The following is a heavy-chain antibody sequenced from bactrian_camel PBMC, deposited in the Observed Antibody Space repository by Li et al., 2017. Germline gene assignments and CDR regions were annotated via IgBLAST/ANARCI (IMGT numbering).Heavy chain of an antibody. CDR3: AADEFSGDYCYGGFGY. V-gene: IGHV3S25*01. CDR2: IYSGGGST. CDR1: GYTQRSGC. J-gene: IGHJ6*01. Sequence: QLVESGGGSVQAGGSLSLSCAARGYTQRSGCLAWFRQAPGEGPEWVSTIYSGGGSTYYADSVKGRFTISKDTAKNTLYLQMNSLKPEDTAMYYCAADEFSGDYCYGGFGYWGQGTQVTVS. D-gene: IGHD2*01.